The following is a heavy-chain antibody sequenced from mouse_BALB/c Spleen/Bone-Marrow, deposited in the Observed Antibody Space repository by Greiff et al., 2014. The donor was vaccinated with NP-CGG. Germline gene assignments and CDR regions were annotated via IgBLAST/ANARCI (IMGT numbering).Heavy chain of an antibody. D-gene: IGHD2-2*01. CDR1: GYTFTGYT. Sequence: VQLKESGPELVKPGASVKISCKTSGYTFTGYTMHWVKQSHGKSLEWIGGINPNNGGTSYNQKFKGKATLTVDKSSSTAYMELRSLTSEDSAVYYCARSYGYERSWFAYWGQGTLVTVSA. CDR3: ARSYGYERSWFAY. V-gene: IGHV1-18*01. CDR2: INPNNGGT. J-gene: IGHJ3*01.